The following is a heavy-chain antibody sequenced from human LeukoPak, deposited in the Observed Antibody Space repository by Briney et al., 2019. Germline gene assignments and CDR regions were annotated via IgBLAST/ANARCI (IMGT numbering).Heavy chain of an antibody. CDR3: ARAGASDYFDY. D-gene: IGHD1-26*01. CDR2: ISYDGSNK. Sequence: GGSLRLSFAASGFTFRIYAVHQGRQAPGKGLEGVAVISYDGSNKYYADSVKGRFTISRDNSKNTLYLQMNSLRAEDTAVYYCARAGASDYFDYWGQGTLVTVSS. V-gene: IGHV3-30-3*01. CDR1: GFTFRIYA. J-gene: IGHJ4*02.